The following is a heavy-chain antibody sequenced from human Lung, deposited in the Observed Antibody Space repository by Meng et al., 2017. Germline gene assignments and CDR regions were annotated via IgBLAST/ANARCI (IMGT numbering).Heavy chain of an antibody. CDR1: GGSFSDYY. Sequence: QVAVPQWGAVLLKPSETLSLTCVVSGGSFSDYYWSWIRQPPGKGLEWIGEINHSGSTNYNPSLESRATISVDTSQNNLSLKLSSVTAADSAVYYCARGPTTMAHDFDYWGQGTLVTVSS. CDR2: INHSGST. CDR3: ARGPTTMAHDFDY. D-gene: IGHD4-11*01. V-gene: IGHV4-34*01. J-gene: IGHJ4*02.